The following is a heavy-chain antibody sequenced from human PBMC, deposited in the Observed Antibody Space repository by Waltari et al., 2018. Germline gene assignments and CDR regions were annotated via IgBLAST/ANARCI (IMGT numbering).Heavy chain of an antibody. D-gene: IGHD5-18*01. J-gene: IGHJ4*02. CDR2: IYHSGST. Sequence: QVQLQESGPGLVKPSETLSLTCAVSGYSISSGYYWGWIRQPPGKGLEWIGSIYHSGSTCFTPSLKSRVTISVDTSKSQFSLKLGSVTAADAAGYYCTGRSYGYWGQGTLVTVSS. CDR3: TGRSYGY. V-gene: IGHV4-38-2*01. CDR1: GYSISSGYY.